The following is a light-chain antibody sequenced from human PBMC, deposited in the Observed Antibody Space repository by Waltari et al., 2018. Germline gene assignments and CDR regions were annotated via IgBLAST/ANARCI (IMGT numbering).Light chain of an antibody. CDR3: HQYDATPPDGKT. V-gene: IGKV4-1*01. J-gene: IGKJ1*01. CDR1: QSVLYSSNNKNY. CDR2: WAS. Sequence: DIVMTQSPDSLAVSLGERATINCKSSQSVLYSSNNKNYLAWYQQKAGQPPKVLIYWASTRESGVTDRFRGSGSGTDFTLTISSLQAEDVAVYYCHQYDATPPDGKTFGQGTKVEIK.